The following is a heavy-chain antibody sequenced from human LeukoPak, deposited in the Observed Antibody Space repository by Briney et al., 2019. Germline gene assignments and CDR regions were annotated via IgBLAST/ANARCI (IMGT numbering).Heavy chain of an antibody. CDR1: GFTFTNAW. CDR3: TTLASGKYGIDV. V-gene: IGHV3-15*01. J-gene: IGHJ6*02. D-gene: IGHD1-26*01. CDR2: IKSKTDGGTI. Sequence: KPGGSLRLSCAASGFTFTNAWMTWVRQAPGKGLEWVGRIKSKTDGGTIDYAAPVQGRFTISRDDSKTTVYLQMNSLKTEDTAMYYRTTLASGKYGIDVWGQGTTVTVSS.